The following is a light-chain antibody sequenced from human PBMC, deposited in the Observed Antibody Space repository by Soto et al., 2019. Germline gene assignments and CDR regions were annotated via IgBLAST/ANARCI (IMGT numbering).Light chain of an antibody. CDR2: DAS. J-gene: IGKJ1*01. Sequence: DIPLTQSPSTLSASVGDRVTITCRASQNIGTWLAWYQHRPGEGPKLLIHDASPLESGVPSRFSGGGSATEFSLTINSLESGDSGTYHCQQYATYSPSTFGQGTTVEIK. CDR3: QQYATYSPST. V-gene: IGKV1-5*01. CDR1: QNIGTW.